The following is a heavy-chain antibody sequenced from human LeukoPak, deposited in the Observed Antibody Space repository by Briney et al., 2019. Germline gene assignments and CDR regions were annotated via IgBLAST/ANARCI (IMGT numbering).Heavy chain of an antibody. Sequence: PSETLSLTCTVSGGSISSGDYYWTWIRQPAGKGLEWIGRIYTSGNTNYNPTLKSRVTLSVDTSKSQFSLTLNSVTAADTAVYYCARGLTYHYYMDVWGKGTTVTVSS. V-gene: IGHV4-61*02. CDR2: IYTSGNT. CDR3: ARGLTYHYYMDV. CDR1: GGSISSGDYY. J-gene: IGHJ6*03.